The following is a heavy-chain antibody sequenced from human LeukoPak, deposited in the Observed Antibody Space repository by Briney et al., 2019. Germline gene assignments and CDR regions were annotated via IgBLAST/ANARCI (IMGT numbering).Heavy chain of an antibody. CDR2: ISGGGGNT. J-gene: IGHJ3*02. CDR1: GFTVSRTF. D-gene: IGHD1-26*01. Sequence: GGSLRLSCAASGFTVSRTFMNWVRQAPGKGLEWVSAISGGGGNTYYADSVKGRFTISRDNSKNTLYLQMNSLRAEDTAVYYCGKNRYSGSLSPFDIWGQGTMVTVSS. V-gene: IGHV3-23*01. CDR3: GKNRYSGSLSPFDI.